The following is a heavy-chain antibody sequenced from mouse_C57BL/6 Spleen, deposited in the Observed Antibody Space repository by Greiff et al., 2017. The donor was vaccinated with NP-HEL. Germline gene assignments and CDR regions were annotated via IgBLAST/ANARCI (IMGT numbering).Heavy chain of an antibody. CDR2: IHPNSGST. J-gene: IGHJ2*01. V-gene: IGHV1-64*01. CDR3: ARSKRDDSFDY. CDR1: GYTFTSYW. D-gene: IGHD3-3*01. Sequence: QVQLQQSGAELVKPGASVKLSCKASGYTFTSYWMHWVKQRPGQGLEWIGMIHPNSGSTNYNEKFKSKATLTVDKSSSTAYMQLSSLTSEDSAVYYCARSKRDDSFDYWGQGTTLTVSS.